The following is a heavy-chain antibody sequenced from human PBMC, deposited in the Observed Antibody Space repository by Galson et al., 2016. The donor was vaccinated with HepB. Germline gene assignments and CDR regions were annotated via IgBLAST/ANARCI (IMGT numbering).Heavy chain of an antibody. CDR1: GFTFSSNW. Sequence: LRLSCAASGFTFSSNWMHWVRQAPGKGLVWVSRINTDGSTTNYADSVKGRFTISRDNAKNTLFLQMNSLRAEDTAVYYCIRLLGATDYWGQGTLVTVSS. D-gene: IGHD1-26*01. J-gene: IGHJ4*02. CDR3: IRLLGATDY. V-gene: IGHV3-74*01. CDR2: INTDGSTT.